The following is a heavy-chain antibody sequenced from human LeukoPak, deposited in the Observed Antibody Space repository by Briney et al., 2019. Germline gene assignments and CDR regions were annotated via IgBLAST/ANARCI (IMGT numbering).Heavy chain of an antibody. D-gene: IGHD2-21*01. CDR3: ASDIARGGDC. CDR2: IIPILGIA. J-gene: IGHJ4*02. CDR1: GGTFSSYA. Sequence: SVKVSCKASGGTFSSYAISWVRQAPGQGLEWMGRIIPILGIANYAQKFQGRVTMTRDTSTSTAYMELSGLRFEDTAIYYCASDIARGGDCWGQGTLVTVSS. V-gene: IGHV1-69*04.